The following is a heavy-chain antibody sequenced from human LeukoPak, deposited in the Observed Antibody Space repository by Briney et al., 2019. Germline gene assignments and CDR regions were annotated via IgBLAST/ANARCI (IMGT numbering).Heavy chain of an antibody. CDR1: GFTLRGHW. J-gene: IGHJ4*02. Sequence: PGGSLRLSCAASGFTLRGHWMHWFRQVPGKGLVWVSRINSDGSMTSYADSVKGRFTISRDNAENTLYLQMNSLRAEDTGVYFCGRVTASWHTYIDYWGQGTPVSVSS. CDR3: GRVTASWHTYIDY. V-gene: IGHV3-74*01. CDR2: INSDGSMT. D-gene: IGHD2-2*01.